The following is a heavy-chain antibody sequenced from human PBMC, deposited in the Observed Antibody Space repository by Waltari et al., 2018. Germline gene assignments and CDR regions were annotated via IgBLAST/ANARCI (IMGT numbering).Heavy chain of an antibody. V-gene: IGHV3-74*01. CDR1: GFTFSSYW. CDR3: ARGSGYYYFDY. Sequence: EVQLMESGGGLVQPGGSLRLSCAASGFTFSSYWMNWVRQAPGEGLVWVSVISTDGSNRRDADSVKGRFTISRDNAKNTVYLQMNSLRAEDTAVYYCARGSGYYYFDYWGQGTLITVSS. D-gene: IGHD5-18*01. J-gene: IGHJ4*02. CDR2: ISTDGSNR.